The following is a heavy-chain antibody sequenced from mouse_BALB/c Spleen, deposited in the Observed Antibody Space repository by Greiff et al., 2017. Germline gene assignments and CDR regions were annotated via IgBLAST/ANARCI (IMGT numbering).Heavy chain of an antibody. CDR2: IYPGDGDT. V-gene: IGHV1-82*01. Sequence: VMLVESGPELVRPGASVKISCKASGYAFSSSWMNWVKQRPGQGLEWIGRIYPGDGDTNYNGKFKGKATLTADKSSSTAYMQLSSLTSVDSAVYFCATLYGNYVFYYAMDYWGQGTSVTVSS. CDR3: ATLYGNYVFYYAMDY. J-gene: IGHJ4*01. D-gene: IGHD2-1*01. CDR1: GYAFSSSW.